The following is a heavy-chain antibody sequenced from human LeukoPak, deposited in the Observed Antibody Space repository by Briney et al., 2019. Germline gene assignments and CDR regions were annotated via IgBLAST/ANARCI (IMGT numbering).Heavy chain of an antibody. Sequence: SETLSLTCTVSGDSISNTRYHWGWIRQPPGKGLEWIGSIYYSGATYYNPSLKSRVTISVDTSRNHFSLKLSSVTAAETAVYHCAREIVSSVESWGQGSLVTVSS. D-gene: IGHD6-6*01. CDR2: IYYSGAT. CDR3: AREIVSSVES. CDR1: GDSISNTRYH. V-gene: IGHV4-39*02. J-gene: IGHJ4*02.